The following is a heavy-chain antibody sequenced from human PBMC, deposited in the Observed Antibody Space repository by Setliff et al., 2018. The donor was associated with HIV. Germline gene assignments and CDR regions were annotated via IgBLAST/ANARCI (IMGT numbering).Heavy chain of an antibody. CDR1: GGSITSSNSY. CDR3: ARHSPSDY. CDR2: IYYNGHT. V-gene: IGHV4-39*01. Sequence: SETLSLTCTVSGGSITSSNSYWGWIRQSPGKGLEWIGSIYYNGHTSYNPSLQSRVTISVDTSKNQFSLKLNSVTAADTAVYYCARHSPSDYWGQGTLVTVSS. J-gene: IGHJ4*02.